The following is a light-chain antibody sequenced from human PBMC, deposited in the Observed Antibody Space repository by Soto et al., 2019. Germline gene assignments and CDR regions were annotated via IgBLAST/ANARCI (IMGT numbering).Light chain of an antibody. CDR2: GAS. Sequence: ETVMTQSPVTLSVSPGERATLSCRASQSVYSNLAWYQQKPGQPPRLLIYGASTRATSIPDRFSGSGSGTEFTLTISSLQSEDSAVYYCQQSNNWPPLTFGGGTKVEIK. J-gene: IGKJ4*01. V-gene: IGKV3-15*01. CDR1: QSVYSN. CDR3: QQSNNWPPLT.